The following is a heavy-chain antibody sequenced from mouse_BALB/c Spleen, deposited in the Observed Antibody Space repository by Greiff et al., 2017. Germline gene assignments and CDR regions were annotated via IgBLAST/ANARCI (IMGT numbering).Heavy chain of an antibody. D-gene: IGHD2-1*01. CDR1: GYTFTSYW. CDR3: TTIYYGNYYFDY. V-gene: IGHV1-5*01. Sequence: VQLKQSGTVLARPGASVKMSCKASGYTFTSYWMHWVKQRPGQGLEWMGAIYPGNSDTSYNQKFKGKAKLTAVTSTSTAYMELSSLTNEDSAVYYCTTIYYGNYYFDYWGQGTTLTVSS. CDR2: IYPGNSDT. J-gene: IGHJ2*01.